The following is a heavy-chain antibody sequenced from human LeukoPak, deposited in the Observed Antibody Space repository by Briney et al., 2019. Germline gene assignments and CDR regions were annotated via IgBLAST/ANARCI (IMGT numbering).Heavy chain of an antibody. V-gene: IGHV4-34*01. J-gene: IGHJ6*03. CDR3: ARMPGYSYYYMDV. CDR2: IKHSGST. Sequence: SETLSLTCAVYGGSFSGYYWSWVRQPPGKGLEGIREIKHSGSTNYNPALKRRVTISVDTSKNQFSLKLSSVTAADTAVYYCARMPGYSYYYMDVWGKGTTVTVSS. CDR1: GGSFSGYY. D-gene: IGHD5-18*01.